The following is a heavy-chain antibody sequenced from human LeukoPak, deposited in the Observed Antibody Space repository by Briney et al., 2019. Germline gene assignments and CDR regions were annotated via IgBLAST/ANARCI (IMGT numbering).Heavy chain of an antibody. CDR2: IWYDGSNK. J-gene: IGHJ6*02. Sequence: PGGSLRLSCAASGFTFSSYWMHWVRQAPGKGLEWVAVIWYDGSNKYYADSVKGRFTISRDNSKNTLYLQMNSLRAEDTAVYYCARDVGFGRYGMDVWGQGTTVTVSS. CDR3: ARDVGFGRYGMDV. D-gene: IGHD3-10*01. CDR1: GFTFSSYW. V-gene: IGHV3-33*08.